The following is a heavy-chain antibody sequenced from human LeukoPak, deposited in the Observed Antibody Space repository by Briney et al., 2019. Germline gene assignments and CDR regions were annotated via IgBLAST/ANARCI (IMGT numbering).Heavy chain of an antibody. CDR1: GFTFSSYW. V-gene: IGHV3-74*01. D-gene: IGHD2-21*02. CDR3: AREGDSYYYGMDV. J-gene: IGHJ6*02. CDR2: INSDGSST. Sequence: PGGSLRLSCAASGFTFSSYWMHWVRQAPGKGLVWVSRINSDGSSTSYADSVKGRFTISRGNAKNTLYLQMNSLRAEDTAVYYCAREGDSYYYGMDVWGQGTTVTVSS.